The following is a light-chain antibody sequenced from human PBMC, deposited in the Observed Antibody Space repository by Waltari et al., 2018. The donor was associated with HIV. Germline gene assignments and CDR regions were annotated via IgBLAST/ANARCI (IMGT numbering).Light chain of an antibody. Sequence: QSALTPPASVSGSPGQSITISCTGTSSDVGSYNLVSWYQQHPGKAPKLMSYGVSKRPSGVSNRFSGSKSGNTASLTISGLQAEDEADYYCCSYVGWSTILYVFGTGTKVTVL. CDR2: GVS. V-gene: IGLV2-23*02. CDR1: SSDVGSYNL. J-gene: IGLJ1*01. CDR3: CSYVGWSTILYV.